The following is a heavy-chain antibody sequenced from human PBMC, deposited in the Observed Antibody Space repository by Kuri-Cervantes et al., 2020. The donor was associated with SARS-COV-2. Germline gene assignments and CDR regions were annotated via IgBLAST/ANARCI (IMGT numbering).Heavy chain of an antibody. D-gene: IGHD1-26*01. CDR1: GVAVTVGTYY. J-gene: IGHJ4*02. Sequence: SETLSLTCAVSGVAVTVGTYYWAWIRQPAGKGLEWIGYIYTSGSTNYNPSLKSRVTMSVDTSKNQFSLKLSSVTAADTAVYYCAREEAIGSPSQDWGQGTLVTVSS. CDR2: IYTSGST. V-gene: IGHV4-61*10. CDR3: AREEAIGSPSQD.